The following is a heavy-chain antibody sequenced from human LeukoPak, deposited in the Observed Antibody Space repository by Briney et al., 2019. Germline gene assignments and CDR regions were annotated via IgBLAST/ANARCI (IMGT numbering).Heavy chain of an antibody. CDR3: ARGTYYYDSSGYYPGYDI. D-gene: IGHD3-22*01. J-gene: IGHJ3*02. V-gene: IGHV3-11*04. CDR1: GFTFSDYY. CDR2: ISSSGSTI. Sequence: GGSLRLSCAASGFTFSDYYMSWIRQAPGKGLEWVSYISSSGSTIYYADSVKGRFTISRDNSKNTLYLQMNSLRAEDTAVYYCARGTYYYDSSGYYPGYDIWGQGTMVTVSS.